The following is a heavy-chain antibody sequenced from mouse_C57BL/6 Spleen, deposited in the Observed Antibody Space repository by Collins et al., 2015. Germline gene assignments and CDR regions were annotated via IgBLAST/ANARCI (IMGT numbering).Heavy chain of an antibody. CDR3: AREGAYYDYAMDY. D-gene: IGHD2-10*01. V-gene: IGHV1-54*01. J-gene: IGHJ4*01. Sequence: QVQLQQSGAELVRPGTSVKVSCKASGYAFTNYLIEWVKQRPGQGLEWIGVINPGSGGTNYNEKFKGKATLTADKSSSTAYMQLSSLTSEDSAVYFCAREGAYYDYAMDYWGQGTSVTVSS. CDR2: INPGSGGT. CDR1: GYAFTNYL.